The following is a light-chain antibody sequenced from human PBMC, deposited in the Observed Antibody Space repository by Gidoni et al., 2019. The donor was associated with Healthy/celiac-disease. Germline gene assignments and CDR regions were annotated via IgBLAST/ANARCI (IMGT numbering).Light chain of an antibody. CDR2: GAS. Sequence: EMVLPHSPATLSLSPGERATLSCRASQSVSSSYLAWYQQKPGQAPRLLIYGASSRATGIPDRFSGSGSGTDFTLTISRLEPEDFAVYYCQQYGSSPLTFGEGTKLEIK. J-gene: IGKJ2*01. CDR3: QQYGSSPLT. CDR1: QSVSSSY. V-gene: IGKV3-20*01.